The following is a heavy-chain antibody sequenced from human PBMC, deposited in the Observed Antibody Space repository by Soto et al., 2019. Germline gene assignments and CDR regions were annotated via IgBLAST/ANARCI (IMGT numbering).Heavy chain of an antibody. CDR2: IKQYGSEK. D-gene: IGHD3-10*01. Sequence: GFRRVSGAASGLNFSRYWMCQVRQAPGKGLEWVANIKQYGSEKYYVDSVKGRFTISRDNAKNSLYLQMNSLRAEDTAVYYCHRLGGLGTMVRGVMQARRNYYYYGMDVWGQGTTVTVSS. V-gene: IGHV3-7*03. CDR3: HRLGGLGTMVRGVMQARRNYYYYGMDV. CDR1: GLNFSRYW. J-gene: IGHJ6*02.